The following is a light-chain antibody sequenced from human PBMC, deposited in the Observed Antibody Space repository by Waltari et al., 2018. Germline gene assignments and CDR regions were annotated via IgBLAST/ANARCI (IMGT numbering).Light chain of an antibody. CDR2: DVT. CDR1: GSAPGASDP. CDR3: SSQTLDGLVL. J-gene: IGLJ2*01. Sequence: QSALPHPASVSGSPGQPITISCSVVGSAPGASDPLSWHQHHPGKAPQVIIYDVTNRPSVVSDRFSASKSANTASLTISRLQPEDEADYYCSSQTLDGLVLFGGGTRLTVL. V-gene: IGLV2-14*03.